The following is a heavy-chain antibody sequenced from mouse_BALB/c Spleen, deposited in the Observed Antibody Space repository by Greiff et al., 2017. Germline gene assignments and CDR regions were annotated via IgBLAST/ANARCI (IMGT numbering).Heavy chain of an antibody. J-gene: IGHJ4*01. CDR3: ARDDGYYAMDY. CDR1: GFTFSDFY. V-gene: IGHV7-1*02. CDR2: SRNKANDYTT. Sequence: EVQVVESGGGLVQPGGSLRLSCATSGFTFSDFYMEWVRQPPGKRLEWVAASRNKANDYTTEYSASVKGRFIVSRDTSQSILYLQMNALRAEDTAIYYCARDDGYYAMDYWGQGTSVTVSS.